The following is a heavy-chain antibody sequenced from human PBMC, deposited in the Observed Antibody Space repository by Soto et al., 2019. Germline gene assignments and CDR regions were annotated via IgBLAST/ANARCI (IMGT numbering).Heavy chain of an antibody. CDR3: ARGQADSSGFDY. Sequence: KPSETLSLTCTVSGGSMSSFYWSWIRLPPGKGLEWIGYIYYSGSTNYNPSLKSRVTISIDTSKNQFSLKLSSVTTADTAAYYCARGQADSSGFDYWGQGNLVTVSS. CDR1: GGSMSSFY. J-gene: IGHJ4*02. CDR2: IYYSGST. D-gene: IGHD3-22*01. V-gene: IGHV4-59*01.